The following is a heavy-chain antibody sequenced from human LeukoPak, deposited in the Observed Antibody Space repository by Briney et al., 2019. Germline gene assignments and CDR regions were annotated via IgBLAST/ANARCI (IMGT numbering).Heavy chain of an antibody. D-gene: IGHD4-11*01. Sequence: PSETLSLTCTVSGGSISSYYWSWIRQPPGKGLEWIGYIYTSGSTNYNPSLKSRVTISVDTSKNQFSLKLSSVTAADTAVYYCARLGTTVTTATYYYSYMDVWGKGTTVTVSS. CDR2: IYTSGST. J-gene: IGHJ6*03. CDR3: ARLGTTVTTATYYYSYMDV. CDR1: GGSISSYY. V-gene: IGHV4-4*09.